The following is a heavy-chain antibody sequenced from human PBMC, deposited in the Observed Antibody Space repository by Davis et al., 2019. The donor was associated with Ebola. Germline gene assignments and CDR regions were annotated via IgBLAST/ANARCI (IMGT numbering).Heavy chain of an antibody. J-gene: IGHJ4*02. CDR2: ISYDGSSK. CDR1: EFIFSHYG. Sequence: GGSLRLSCAASEFIFSHYGMHWVRQAPGKGLEWVAVISYDGSSKYYTDSVKGRFTISRDNSKNTLYLQMNSLRVGDTAVYYCARDYPHDHAWGQGTLVTVSS. CDR3: ARDYPHDHA. V-gene: IGHV3-30*03. D-gene: IGHD1-1*01.